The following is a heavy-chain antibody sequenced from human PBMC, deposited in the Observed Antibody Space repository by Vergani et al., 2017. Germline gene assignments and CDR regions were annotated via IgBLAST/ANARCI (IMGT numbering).Heavy chain of an antibody. Sequence: EVQSVQSGAEVKKPGATMKISCKVSGYTFHDHYMHWVKQAPGKGLEWMGLVDPEDGETIYAEKFKGRVTIAEDTSTDTANLELSSLRSEDTAVYYCATPQTVTTGGMEVWGQGTTVIVSS. CDR1: GYTFHDHY. CDR3: ATPQTVTTGGMEV. D-gene: IGHD4-17*01. CDR2: VDPEDGET. J-gene: IGHJ6*02. V-gene: IGHV1-69-2*01.